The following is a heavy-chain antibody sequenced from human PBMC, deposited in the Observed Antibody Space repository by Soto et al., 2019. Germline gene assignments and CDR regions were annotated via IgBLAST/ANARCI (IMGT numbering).Heavy chain of an antibody. V-gene: IGHV4-61*01. Sequence: SETRSLTCPFSGGSVNSDSHNWIWIRQPPGKGLEWIGYIYYTGSTNYNPSLKSRVTISLDTSRNQFSLKLSSVTAADTAVFYCAREYANSPEAFDFWGQGALVTVSS. CDR2: IYYTGST. CDR3: AREYANSPEAFDF. J-gene: IGHJ4*02. D-gene: IGHD2-2*01. CDR1: GGSVNSDSHN.